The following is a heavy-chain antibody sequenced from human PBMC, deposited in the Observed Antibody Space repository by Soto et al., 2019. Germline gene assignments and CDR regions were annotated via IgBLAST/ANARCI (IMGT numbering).Heavy chain of an antibody. V-gene: IGHV3-9*01. CDR1: GFTFDDYA. CDR2: ISWNSGSI. J-gene: IGHJ6*02. Sequence: PGGSLRLSCAASGFTFDDYAMHWVRQAPGKGLEWVSGISWNSGSIGYADSVKGRFTISRDNAKNSLYLQMNSLRAEDTALYYCAKTWIQLDGDYYGMDVWGQGTTVTVS. CDR3: AKTWIQLDGDYYGMDV. D-gene: IGHD5-18*01.